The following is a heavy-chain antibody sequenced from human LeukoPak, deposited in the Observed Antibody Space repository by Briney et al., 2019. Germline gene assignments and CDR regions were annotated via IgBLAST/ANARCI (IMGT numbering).Heavy chain of an antibody. J-gene: IGHJ4*02. Sequence: LSETLSLTCTVSGDSISSGDYYWSWIRQPAGKGLEWIGRISSSGSTNYNPSLKSRVTISVDTSKNQFSLKLSSVTAADTAVYYCARGSGWLFDYWGQGTLVTVSS. D-gene: IGHD6-19*01. CDR2: ISSSGST. V-gene: IGHV4-61*02. CDR3: ARGSGWLFDY. CDR1: GDSISSGDYY.